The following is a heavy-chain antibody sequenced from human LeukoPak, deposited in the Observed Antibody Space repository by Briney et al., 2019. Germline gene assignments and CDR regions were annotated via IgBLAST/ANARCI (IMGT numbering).Heavy chain of an antibody. V-gene: IGHV4-34*01. CDR2: INHSGST. Sequence: SETLSLTCAVYGGSFSGYYWSWIRQPPGKGLEWIGEINHSGSTNYNPSLKSRVTISVDTSKNQFSLKLSSVTAADTAVYYCARNLGYSSSWYFHYWGQGTLVTVSS. CDR3: ARNLGYSSSWYFHY. J-gene: IGHJ4*02. CDR1: GGSFSGYY. D-gene: IGHD6-13*01.